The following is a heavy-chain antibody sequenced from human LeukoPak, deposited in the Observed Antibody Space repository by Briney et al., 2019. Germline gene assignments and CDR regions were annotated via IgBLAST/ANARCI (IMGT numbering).Heavy chain of an antibody. V-gene: IGHV3-11*05. Sequence: PGGSLRLSCAASGFTFSDYYMSWIRQAPGKGLEWISYISSSSNYTKYADSVKGRFTISRDSAKNSLFLQMNSLRAEGTAVYYCARDLVRSSVAAVYFDYWGQGTLVSVSS. J-gene: IGHJ4*02. CDR3: ARDLVRSSVAAVYFDY. CDR1: GFTFSDYY. D-gene: IGHD6-13*01. CDR2: ISSSSNYT.